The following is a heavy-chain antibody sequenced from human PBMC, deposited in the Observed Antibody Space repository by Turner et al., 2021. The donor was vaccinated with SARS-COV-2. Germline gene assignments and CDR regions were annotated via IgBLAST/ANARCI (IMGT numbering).Heavy chain of an antibody. J-gene: IGHJ6*02. V-gene: IGHV3-7*03. CDR3: AREESGSFGAYGMDV. D-gene: IGHD2-15*01. CDR2: IKQDGSEK. CDR1: GFTFSSYW. Sequence: VQLVESGGGVVQPGRSLRLCCAASGFTFSSYWMNWVRQAPGKGLEWVANIKQDGSEKYYVDSVKGRFTISRDNAKNSLYLQMNSLRAEDTAVYYCAREESGSFGAYGMDVWGQGTTVTVSS.